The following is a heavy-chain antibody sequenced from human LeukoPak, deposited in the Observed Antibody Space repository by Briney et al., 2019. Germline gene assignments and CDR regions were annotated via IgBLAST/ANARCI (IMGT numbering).Heavy chain of an antibody. D-gene: IGHD6-19*01. Sequence: GGSLRLSCAASGFTFSSYAMSWVRQAPGKGLEWVSAISGSGGSTYYADSVKGRFTISRDNSKNTLYLQMNSLRAEDAAVYYCAKDLYSSGWYRDYFDYWGQGTLVTVSS. CDR1: GFTFSSYA. J-gene: IGHJ4*02. CDR3: AKDLYSSGWYRDYFDY. V-gene: IGHV3-23*01. CDR2: ISGSGGST.